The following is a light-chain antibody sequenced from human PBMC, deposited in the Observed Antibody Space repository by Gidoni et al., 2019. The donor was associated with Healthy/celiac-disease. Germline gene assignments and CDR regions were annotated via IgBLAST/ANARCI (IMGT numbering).Light chain of an antibody. CDR1: QSISSY. V-gene: IGKV1-39*01. J-gene: IGKJ1*01. CDR2: AAS. CDR3: QQSYSTPRT. Sequence: DIQMTQPPSSLSASVGDRVTITWRASQSISSYLYWYQQKPGKAPKLLIYAASSLQSGVPSRFSGSGSGTDFTLTISSLQPEDFATYYCQQSYSTPRTFXQXTKVEIK.